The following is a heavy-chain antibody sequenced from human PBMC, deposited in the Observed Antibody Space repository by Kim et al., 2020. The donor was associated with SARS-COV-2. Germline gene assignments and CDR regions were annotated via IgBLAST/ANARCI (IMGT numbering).Heavy chain of an antibody. CDR2: VNPSGGST. CDR1: GYTFSSYY. V-gene: IGHV1-46*01. D-gene: IGHD3-22*01. CDR3: ARDLSDYYDTSGPYY. Sequence: ASVKVSCKASGYTFSSYYMHWVRQAPGQGLEWMGIVNPSGGSTIYAQKFQGRVTLTRDTSTSTVYMELSSLRSEDTAVYYCARDLSDYYDTSGPYYWGQGTLVTVSS. J-gene: IGHJ4*02.